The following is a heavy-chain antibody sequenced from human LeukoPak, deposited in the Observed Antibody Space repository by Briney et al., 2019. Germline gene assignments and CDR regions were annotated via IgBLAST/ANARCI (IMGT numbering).Heavy chain of an antibody. CDR2: IYHSGST. D-gene: IGHD6-13*01. Sequence: SETLSLTCTVSGGSISSGYYWGWIRQPPGKGLEWIGSIYHSGSTYYNPSLKSRVTISVDKSKSQFSLKLSSVTAADTAVYYCARVEGYQQLVFDYWGQGTLVTVSS. V-gene: IGHV4-38-2*02. CDR3: ARVEGYQQLVFDY. J-gene: IGHJ4*02. CDR1: GGSISSGYY.